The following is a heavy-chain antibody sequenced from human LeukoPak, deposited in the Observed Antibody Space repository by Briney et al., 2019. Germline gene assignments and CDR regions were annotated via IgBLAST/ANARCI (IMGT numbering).Heavy chain of an antibody. CDR3: ARPIYGGGGAFDI. V-gene: IGHV1-69*13. D-gene: IGHD4-23*01. Sequence: SVKVSCKASGGTFSSYAISWVRQAPGQGLEWMGGIIPIFGTANYAQKFQGRVTITADESTSTAYMELSSLRSDDTAVYYCARPIYGGGGAFDIWGQGTMVTVSS. CDR1: GGTFSSYA. J-gene: IGHJ3*02. CDR2: IIPIFGTA.